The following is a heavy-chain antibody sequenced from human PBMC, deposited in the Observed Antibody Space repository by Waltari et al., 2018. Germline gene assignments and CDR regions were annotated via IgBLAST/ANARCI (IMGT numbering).Heavy chain of an antibody. CDR2: IWYDGSNK. CDR3: ARGEDITGTILLGDY. D-gene: IGHD1-7*01. CDR1: AFTFSSYA. J-gene: IGHJ4*02. V-gene: IGHV3-33*01. Sequence: GGVVQPGRSLRLSCAASAFTFSSYAMHWVRQPPGKGLEWVALIWYDGSNKYYADSVKGRFTISRDNSKNTLFLQMNSLRAEDTAVYYCARGEDITGTILLGDYWGQGTLVTVSS.